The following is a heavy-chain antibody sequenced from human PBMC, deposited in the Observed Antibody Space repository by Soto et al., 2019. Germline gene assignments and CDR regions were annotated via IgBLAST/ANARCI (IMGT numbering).Heavy chain of an antibody. CDR3: ARGLRYCSSTSCYKWVDYYYGMDV. D-gene: IGHD2-2*02. V-gene: IGHV1-69*01. Sequence: QVQLVQSGAEVKKPGSSVKVSCKASGGTFSSYAISWVRQAPGQGLEWMGGIIPIFGTANYAQKFQGRVTITADESTSTAYMELSSLRSEDTAVYYCARGLRYCSSTSCYKWVDYYYGMDVWGQGTTVTVSS. J-gene: IGHJ6*02. CDR1: GGTFSSYA. CDR2: IIPIFGTA.